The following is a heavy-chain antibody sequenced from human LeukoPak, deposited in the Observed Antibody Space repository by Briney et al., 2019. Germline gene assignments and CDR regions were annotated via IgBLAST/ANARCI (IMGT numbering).Heavy chain of an antibody. V-gene: IGHV4-59*01. Sequence: PSETLSLTCTVSGGSISSYYWSWIRQPPGKGLEWIGYIYYSGSTNYNPSLKSRVTISVDTSKNQFSLKLSSVTAADTAVYYCARGTAVGPFDYWGQGTLVTVSS. CDR3: ARGTAVGPFDY. J-gene: IGHJ4*02. CDR1: GGSISSYY. CDR2: IYYSGST. D-gene: IGHD3/OR15-3a*01.